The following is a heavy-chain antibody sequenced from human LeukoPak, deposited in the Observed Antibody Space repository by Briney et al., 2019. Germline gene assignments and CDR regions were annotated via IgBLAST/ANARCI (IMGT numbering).Heavy chain of an antibody. CDR3: AKGAGQWLVPSEYFQY. CDR2: ISSGGHST. V-gene: IGHV3-53*01. CDR1: GFTVSSNY. Sequence: GGSLRLSCAASGFTVSSNYMSWVRQAPGKGLEWVSSISSGGHSTYYAGSVKGRFTISRDNSKNTLYLQMNSLRAEDTAVYYCAKGAGQWLVPSEYFQYWGQGTLVTVSS. D-gene: IGHD6-19*01. J-gene: IGHJ1*01.